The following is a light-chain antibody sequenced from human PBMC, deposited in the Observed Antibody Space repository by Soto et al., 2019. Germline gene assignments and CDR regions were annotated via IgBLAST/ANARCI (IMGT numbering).Light chain of an antibody. Sequence: QPVLTQSPSASASLGASVKLTCTLSSGYSTYAIAWHQQQTGKGPRFLMKLNYDGTHSKGDGFYDRFSGSSSGAERHLTIYSLQSEDEADYYCQSLGTGIQVFGGGTKLTVL. CDR1: SGYSTYA. J-gene: IGLJ3*02. CDR2: LNYDGTH. CDR3: QSLGTGIQV. V-gene: IGLV4-69*01.